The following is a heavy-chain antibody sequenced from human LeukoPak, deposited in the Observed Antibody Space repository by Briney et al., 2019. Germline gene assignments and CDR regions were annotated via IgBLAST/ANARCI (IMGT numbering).Heavy chain of an antibody. CDR1: GFTFSSYS. V-gene: IGHV3-21*01. J-gene: IGHJ4*02. CDR3: ARDSPLGFGY. CDR2: ISSSISYI. Sequence: GGSLRLSWAASGFTFSSYSMNWVRQAPGKGLEWVSSISSSISYIYYADSVKGRFTISRDNAKNSLYPQMNSLRAEDTAVYYCARDSPLGFGYWGQGTLVTVSS. D-gene: IGHD3-10*01.